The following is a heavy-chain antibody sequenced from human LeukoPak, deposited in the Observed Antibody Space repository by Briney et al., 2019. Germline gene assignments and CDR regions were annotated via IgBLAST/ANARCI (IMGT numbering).Heavy chain of an antibody. CDR3: AKYYYGSGSPSGAFDI. CDR2: IYYSGST. J-gene: IGHJ3*02. Sequence: SQTLSLTCTVSGGSISSGDYYWSWIRQPPGKGLEWIGYIYYSGSTYYNPSLKSRVTISVDTSKNQFSLKLSSVTAADTAVYYCAKYYYGSGSPSGAFDIWGQGTMVTVSS. D-gene: IGHD3-10*01. CDR1: GGSISSGDYY. V-gene: IGHV4-30-4*01.